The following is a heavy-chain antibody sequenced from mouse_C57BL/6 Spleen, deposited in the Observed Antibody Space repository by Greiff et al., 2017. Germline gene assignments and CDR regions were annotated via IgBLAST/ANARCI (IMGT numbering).Heavy chain of an antibody. D-gene: IGHD2-5*01. J-gene: IGHJ1*03. CDR3: AREDSNYWYFDV. V-gene: IGHV3-6*01. Sequence: EVKLVESGPGLVKPSQSLSLTCSVTGYSITSGYYWNWIRQFPGNKLEWMGYISYDGSNNYNPSLKNRISITRDTSKNQFFLKLNSVTTEDTATYYYAREDSNYWYFDVWGTGTTVTVSS. CDR2: ISYDGSN. CDR1: GYSITSGYY.